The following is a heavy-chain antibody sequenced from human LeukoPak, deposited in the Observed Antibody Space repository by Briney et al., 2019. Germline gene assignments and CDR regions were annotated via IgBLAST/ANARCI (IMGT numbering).Heavy chain of an antibody. Sequence: GGSLRLSCAATGFTVSSNYMSWVRQAPGKGLEWVSVIYSGGSTYYADSVKGRFTISRDNSKNTLYLQMNSLRAEDTAVYYCARAEPELLGMDVWGQGTTVTVSS. CDR3: ARAEPELLGMDV. V-gene: IGHV3-53*01. D-gene: IGHD1-7*01. CDR2: IYSGGST. J-gene: IGHJ6*02. CDR1: GFTVSSNY.